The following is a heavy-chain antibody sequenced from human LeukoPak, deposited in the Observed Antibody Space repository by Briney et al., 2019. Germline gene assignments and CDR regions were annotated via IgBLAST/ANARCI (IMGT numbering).Heavy chain of an antibody. Sequence: ASVKVSCKASGGTFSSYSISWVRQAPGQGLEWMGGIMPISGTTNYAQKFQGRVTIIADESTSTAYMELSSLRSEDTAVYYCARDSRWIQFDYWGQGTLVTVSS. CDR3: ARDSRWIQFDY. J-gene: IGHJ4*02. D-gene: IGHD5-18*01. CDR1: GGTFSSYS. V-gene: IGHV1-69*01. CDR2: IMPISGTT.